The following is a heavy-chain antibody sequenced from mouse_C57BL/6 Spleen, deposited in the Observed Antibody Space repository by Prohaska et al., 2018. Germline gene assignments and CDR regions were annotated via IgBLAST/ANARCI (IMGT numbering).Heavy chain of an antibody. CDR1: GFTFRNYW. CDR3: TDRIQRYLDV. J-gene: IGHJ1*03. CDR2: IRLKYDNDET. V-gene: IGHV6-3*01. Sequence: EVKLEESGGGLVQPGGSMKLSCVASGFTFRNYWINWVCQSPETGLESVAQIRLKYDNDETHYAEYVKGRFTIAREDSKSSVYLQMNNLRAEDTGIYYCTDRIQRYLDVWGTGTTVTVSS.